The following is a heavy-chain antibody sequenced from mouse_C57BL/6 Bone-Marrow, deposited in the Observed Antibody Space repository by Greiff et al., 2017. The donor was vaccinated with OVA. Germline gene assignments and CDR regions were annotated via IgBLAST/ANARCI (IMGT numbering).Heavy chain of an antibody. Sequence: EVKLMESGGDLVKPGGSLKLSCAASGFTFSSYGMSWVRQTPDKRLEWVATISSGGSYTYYPDSVKGRFTISRDNAKNTLYLQMSSLKSEDTAMYYCARQRYYGLYVDYWGQGTTLTVSS. CDR3: ARQRYYGLYVDY. CDR2: ISSGGSYT. CDR1: GFTFSSYG. V-gene: IGHV5-6*01. D-gene: IGHD1-1*01. J-gene: IGHJ2*01.